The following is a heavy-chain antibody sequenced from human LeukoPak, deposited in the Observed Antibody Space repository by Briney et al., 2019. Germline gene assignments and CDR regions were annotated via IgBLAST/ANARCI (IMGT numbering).Heavy chain of an antibody. Sequence: GGSLRLSCAASGFTFTSYEMNWVRQAPGKELEWVSYISNSGTTKYYADSVKGRFTISRDNAKNSLFLQMNSLRAEDTAVCYCARGGLGYWGQGTLVTVSS. J-gene: IGHJ4*02. CDR2: ISNSGTTK. V-gene: IGHV3-48*03. CDR3: ARGGLGY. CDR1: GFTFTSYE. D-gene: IGHD3-16*01.